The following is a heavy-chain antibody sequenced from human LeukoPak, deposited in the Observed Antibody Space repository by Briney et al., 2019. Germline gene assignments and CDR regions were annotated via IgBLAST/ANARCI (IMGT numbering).Heavy chain of an antibody. V-gene: IGHV1-24*01. D-gene: IGHD3-9*01. J-gene: IGHJ3*02. CDR3: ATAPHYDILTGGAFDI. Sequence: ASVNVSCKVSGYTLTELSMHWVRQAPGKGLEWMGGFDPEDGETIYAQKFQGRVTMTEDPSTDTAYMELSSLRSEDTAVYYCATAPHYDILTGGAFDIWGQGTMVTVSS. CDR1: GYTLTELS. CDR2: FDPEDGET.